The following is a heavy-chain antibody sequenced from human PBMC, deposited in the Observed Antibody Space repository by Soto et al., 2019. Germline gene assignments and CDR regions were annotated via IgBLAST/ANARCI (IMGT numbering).Heavy chain of an antibody. J-gene: IGHJ5*02. CDR3: AKDRGPYCSGGICYPPSWFDP. V-gene: IGHV3-23*01. D-gene: IGHD2-15*01. Sequence: GGSLRLCCVGSGFTFGNYAMSWVRQAPWKGLEWVSSITGIDGRTYYADSVKGRFTISRDNPKNTLYLQMNNLRAEDTAMFYCAKDRGPYCSGGICYPPSWFDPWGQGTQVTVSS. CDR2: ITGIDGRT. CDR1: GFTFGNYA.